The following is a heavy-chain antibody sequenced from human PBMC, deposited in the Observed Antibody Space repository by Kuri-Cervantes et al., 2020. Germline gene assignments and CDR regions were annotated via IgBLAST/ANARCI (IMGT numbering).Heavy chain of an antibody. V-gene: IGHV1-46*01. D-gene: IGHD2-21*02. CDR2: INPSGGST. CDR3: ARDAILAYCGGDCYSGAFDI. J-gene: IGHJ3*02. Sequence: AVNVSCQSSVGTFISYYMHWVLQPPAEGLVWMGIINPSGGSTSYDQKFQGRVTMTRDTSTSAVYMELSSLRSEDTAVYYCARDAILAYCGGDCYSGAFDIWGQGTMVTVSS. CDR1: VGTFISYY.